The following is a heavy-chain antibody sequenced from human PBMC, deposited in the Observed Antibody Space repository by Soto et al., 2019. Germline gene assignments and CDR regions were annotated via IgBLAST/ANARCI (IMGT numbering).Heavy chain of an antibody. CDR2: IYYSGST. Sequence: PEPLSPTCTVSGGSISSYYRSWIRQPPGKGLEWIGYIYYSGSTNYNPSLKSRVTISVDTSKNQFSLKLSSVTAADTAVYYCARALDDYIWGSYRYLFPEYYFDYWGQGTLVTVSS. V-gene: IGHV4-59*01. J-gene: IGHJ4*02. CDR1: GGSISSYY. CDR3: ARALDDYIWGSYRYLFPEYYFDY. D-gene: IGHD3-16*02.